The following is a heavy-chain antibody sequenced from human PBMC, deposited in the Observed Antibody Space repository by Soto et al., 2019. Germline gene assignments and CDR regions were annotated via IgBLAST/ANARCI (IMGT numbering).Heavy chain of an antibody. CDR2: ISYDGSNK. J-gene: IGHJ4*02. CDR1: GFTFSSYA. V-gene: IGHV3-30-3*01. Sequence: QVQLVESGGGVVQPGRSLRLSCAASGFTFSSYAMHWVRQAPGKGLEWVAVISYDGSNKYYADSVKGRFTISRDNSKNTLYLQMNRLRAEDTAVYYCARGSSYSYGCGDYFDYWGQGTLVTVSS. D-gene: IGHD5-18*01. CDR3: ARGSSYSYGCGDYFDY.